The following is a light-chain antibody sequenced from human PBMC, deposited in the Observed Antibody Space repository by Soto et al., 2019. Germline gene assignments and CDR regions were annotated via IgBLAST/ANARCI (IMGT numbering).Light chain of an antibody. CDR3: QQYSSTFWT. Sequence: EIVLTQSPGTLSLSPGERTTLSCRASQSISSSYLAWYQQKPGQAPRLLVYGASSRATGIPDRFSGSGSGTDFTLTISRLEPEDFALYYCQQYSSTFWTLGQGTNADIK. CDR2: GAS. CDR1: QSISSSY. J-gene: IGKJ1*01. V-gene: IGKV3-20*01.